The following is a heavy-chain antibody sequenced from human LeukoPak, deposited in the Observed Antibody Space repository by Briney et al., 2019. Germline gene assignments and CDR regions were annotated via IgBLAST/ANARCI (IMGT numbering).Heavy chain of an antibody. CDR1: GFTFSSYW. CDR2: KKQDGREK. Sequence: PGGSLRLSCAASGFTFSSYWMSWVGRAPGKGLEWVANKKQDGREKYYVDSVKGRFTISRDNAKNSLYLQMNSLRAEDTAVYYCASGGGATRSGYAFDMWGQGTLVTVSS. V-gene: IGHV3-7*01. CDR3: ASGGGATRSGYAFDM. J-gene: IGHJ3*02. D-gene: IGHD1-26*01.